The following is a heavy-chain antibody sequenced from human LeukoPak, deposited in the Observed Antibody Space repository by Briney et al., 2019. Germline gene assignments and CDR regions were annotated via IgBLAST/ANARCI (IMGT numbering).Heavy chain of an antibody. D-gene: IGHD6-13*01. CDR3: ARVMDMASSWYGDYFDY. V-gene: IGHV3-74*01. J-gene: IGHJ4*02. CDR1: GFTFSSYW. Sequence: PGGSLRLSCAASGFTFSSYWMHWVRQAPGKGLVWVSRINSDGSSTSYADSVKGRFTISRDNAKNTLYLQMNSLRAEDTAAYYCARVMDMASSWYGDYFDYWGQGTLVTVSS. CDR2: INSDGSST.